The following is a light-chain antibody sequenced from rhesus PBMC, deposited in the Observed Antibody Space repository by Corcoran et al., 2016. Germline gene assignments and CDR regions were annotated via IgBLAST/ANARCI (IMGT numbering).Light chain of an antibody. CDR3: LQDYTTPCG. J-gene: IGKJ2*01. CDR1: QGINKE. Sequence: DIQMTQSPSSLSASVGDRVTVTCRASQGINKELSWYQQKPGKAPTLLFYAASSLQTGVPSRSSGSGSGTDYTLTIRNLQPEDVATYYCLQDYTTPCGFGQGTKVEIK. V-gene: IGKV1-94*01. CDR2: AAS.